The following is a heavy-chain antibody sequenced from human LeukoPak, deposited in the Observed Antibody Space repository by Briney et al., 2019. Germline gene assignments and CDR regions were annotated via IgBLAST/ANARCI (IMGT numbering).Heavy chain of an antibody. CDR2: ISSSGSTI. CDR3: ASQIAAAGTAGY. V-gene: IGHV3-48*04. CDR1: GFTFSSYW. Sequence: GGSLRLSCAASGFTFSSYWMSWVRQAPGKGLEWVSYISSSGSTIYYTDSVKGRFTISRDNAKNSLYLQMNSLRAEDTAVYYCASQIAAAGTAGYWGQGTLVTVSS. D-gene: IGHD6-13*01. J-gene: IGHJ4*02.